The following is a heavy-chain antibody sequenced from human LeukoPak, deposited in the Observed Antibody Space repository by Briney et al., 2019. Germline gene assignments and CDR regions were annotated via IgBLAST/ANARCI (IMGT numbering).Heavy chain of an antibody. V-gene: IGHV5-51*01. CDR2: IDPSDSET. D-gene: IGHD5-18*01. Sequence: GESLKISWKASGYSFTSYWIGWVRQMPGKGLEGMGIIDPSDSETRYTPSFQGQVTISVDKSLTTADLQWNSLKASDTAMYYCARQTAMGRSGDYWGQGTLVTVSS. J-gene: IGHJ4*02. CDR1: GYSFTSYW. CDR3: ARQTAMGRSGDY.